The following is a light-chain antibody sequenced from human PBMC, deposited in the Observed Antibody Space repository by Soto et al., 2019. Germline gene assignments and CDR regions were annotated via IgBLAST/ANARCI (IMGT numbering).Light chain of an antibody. CDR3: SSYAASNVL. Sequence: QPVLTQPPSASGSPGQSVTISCTGTSSDVGGYNYVSWYQQHPGKAPKLMIYEVTKRPSGVPDRFSGSKSGNTASLTVSGLQAEDEADYYCSSYAASNVLFGGGTQLTVL. CDR1: SSDVGGYNY. CDR2: EVT. V-gene: IGLV2-8*01. J-gene: IGLJ2*01.